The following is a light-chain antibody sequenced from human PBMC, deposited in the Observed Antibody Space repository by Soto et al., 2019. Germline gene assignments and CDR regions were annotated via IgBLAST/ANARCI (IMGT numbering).Light chain of an antibody. V-gene: IGLV2-14*03. J-gene: IGLJ1*01. CDR3: SSYTTSNTHV. CDR2: DVS. CDR1: SSDVGAYNY. Sequence: QSVLTQPASVSGSPGQSITISCTGTSSDVGAYNYVSWHQHHPGKAPKLLIYDVSSRPSGVSNRFSASKSGNTASLTISGLQAEDEADYYCSSYTTSNTHVFGTGTKVTV.